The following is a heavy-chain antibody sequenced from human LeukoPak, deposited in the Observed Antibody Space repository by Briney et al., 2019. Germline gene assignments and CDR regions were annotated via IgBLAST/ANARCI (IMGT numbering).Heavy chain of an antibody. J-gene: IGHJ4*02. Sequence: GGSLRLSCAASGFTFSSYTMHWVRQAPGKGLEWLAAISDDGANTYYSDSAKGRLTISRDNSNNTLYLQMDSLRPEDTAVYFCAKQSNNHYYQKASDYWGQGTLVTVSS. CDR1: GFTFSSYT. CDR2: ISDDGANT. CDR3: AKQSNNHYYQKASDY. V-gene: IGHV3-30-3*01. D-gene: IGHD1-26*01.